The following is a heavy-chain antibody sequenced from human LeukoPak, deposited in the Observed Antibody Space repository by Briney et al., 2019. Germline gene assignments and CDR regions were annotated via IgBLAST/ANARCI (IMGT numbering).Heavy chain of an antibody. CDR2: IYYSGST. CDR3: ARHYGSGSYLYYYYYYMDV. J-gene: IGHJ6*03. V-gene: IGHV4-39*01. D-gene: IGHD3-10*01. CDR1: GGSISSSSYY. Sequence: PSETLSLTCTVSGGSISSSSYYWGWIRQPPGKGLEWIGSIYYSGSTYYNPSLKSRVTISVDTSKNQFSLKLSSVTAADTAVYYCARHYGSGSYLYYYYYYMDVWGKGTTVTISS.